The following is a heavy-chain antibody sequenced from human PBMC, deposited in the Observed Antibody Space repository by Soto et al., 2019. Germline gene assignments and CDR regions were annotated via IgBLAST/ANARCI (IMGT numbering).Heavy chain of an antibody. CDR2: LYSGGST. V-gene: IGHV3-53*01. CDR1: GFTVSSNF. CDR3: ARVLVEVPAHLRVDAVDL. D-gene: IGHD2-2*01. Sequence: EEQLVESGGGLIQPGGSLRLSCAASGFTVSSNFMTWVRQAPGKGLEWVSALYSGGSTYYEDAVKARFFISRDNSENTMNLQMNSLRADDTAVYYCARVLVEVPAHLRVDAVDLWGQGTVVTVSS. J-gene: IGHJ3*01.